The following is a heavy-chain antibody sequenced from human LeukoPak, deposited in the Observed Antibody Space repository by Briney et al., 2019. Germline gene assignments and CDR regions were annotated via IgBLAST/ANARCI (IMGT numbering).Heavy chain of an antibody. V-gene: IGHV3-73*01. Sequence: GGSLKLSCAASGFTFSGSVMHWVRQASGKGLEWVGRIRTKPNNYATSYAESVRGRFAISRDDSKNTAYLQMDSLKTEDTSVYYCTSDTRGPFDYWGQGSLVTVSS. CDR1: GFTFSGSV. CDR2: IRTKPNNYAT. J-gene: IGHJ4*02. CDR3: TSDTRGPFDY.